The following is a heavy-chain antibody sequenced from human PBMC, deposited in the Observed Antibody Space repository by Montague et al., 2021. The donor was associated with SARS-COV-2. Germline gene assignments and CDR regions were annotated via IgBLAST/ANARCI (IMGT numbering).Heavy chain of an antibody. CDR2: IDPAGGAT. CDR3: ASSNFFAY. J-gene: IGHJ4*02. D-gene: IGHD6-6*01. V-gene: IGHV3-23*01. CDR1: GFTFSKFG. Sequence: SLRLSCAASGFTFSKFGMNWVRQAPGKGLKWVSTIDPAGGATYYADSVRGRFAISRDNSKNILSLQMDSLTADDTAVYYCASSNFFAYWGQGTLITVSS.